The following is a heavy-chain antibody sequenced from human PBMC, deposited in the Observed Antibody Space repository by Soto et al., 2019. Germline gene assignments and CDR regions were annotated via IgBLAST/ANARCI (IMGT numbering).Heavy chain of an antibody. CDR1: GFIFSNYA. V-gene: IGHV3-23*01. J-gene: IGHJ3*01. CDR2: MTADGADA. Sequence: GGSLRLSCAASGFIFSNYAMMWVRQSPGKGLEWVSAMTADGADARYADSVRGRLTISRDNSKSTLYLQMNSLRVEDTAVYYCAKDPNGDYIGAFDFWGQGILVTVSS. D-gene: IGHD4-17*01. CDR3: AKDPNGDYIGAFDF.